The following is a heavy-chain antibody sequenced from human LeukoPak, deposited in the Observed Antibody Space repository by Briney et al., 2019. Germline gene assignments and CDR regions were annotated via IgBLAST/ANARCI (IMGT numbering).Heavy chain of an antibody. V-gene: IGHV4-38-2*02. J-gene: IGHJ6*03. Sequence: TSETLSLTCTVSGYSISSGYYWGWIRQPPGQGLEWIGSIYHSGSTYYNPSLKSRVTISVDTSKNQFSLKLSSVTAADTAVYYCARGYSRGFNYYYYYMDVWGKGTTVTVSS. CDR3: ARGYSRGFNYYYYYMDV. CDR2: IYHSGST. D-gene: IGHD6-13*01. CDR1: GYSISSGYY.